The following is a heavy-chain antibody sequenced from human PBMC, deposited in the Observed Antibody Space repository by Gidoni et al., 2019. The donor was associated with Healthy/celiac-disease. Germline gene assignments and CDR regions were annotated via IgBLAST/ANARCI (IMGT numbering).Heavy chain of an antibody. CDR2: ISGSGGST. J-gene: IGHJ3*02. D-gene: IGHD2-15*01. CDR3: ARKLGYCSGGSCHTLDAFDI. Sequence: EVQLLESGGGLVQPGGSLRLSCAASGFTFSSYAMRWVRQAPGKGLEWVSAISGSGGSTYYADSVKGRFTISRDNSKNTLYLQMNSLRAEDTAVYYCARKLGYCSGGSCHTLDAFDIWGQGTMVTVSS. CDR1: GFTFSSYA. V-gene: IGHV3-23*01.